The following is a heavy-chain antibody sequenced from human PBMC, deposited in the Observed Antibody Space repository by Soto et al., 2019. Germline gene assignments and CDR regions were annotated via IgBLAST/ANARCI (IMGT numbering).Heavy chain of an antibody. CDR1: GGSISGYY. J-gene: IGHJ4*02. V-gene: IGHV4-59*01. Sequence: QVQLQESGPGLVQPSETLSLTCSVSGGSISGYYWSWIRQTPEKGLEWIGYIYYSGSTNYNPSLKSRVTMLIDMSKNQFSLKLTSVSAADTAVYYCAAAPRYWGQGILVTVSS. CDR3: AAAPRY. D-gene: IGHD2-15*01. CDR2: IYYSGST.